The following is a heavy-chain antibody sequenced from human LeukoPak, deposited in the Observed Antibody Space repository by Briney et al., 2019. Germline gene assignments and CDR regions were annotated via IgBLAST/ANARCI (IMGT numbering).Heavy chain of an antibody. J-gene: IGHJ4*02. V-gene: IGHV3-30-3*01. Sequence: GGSLRLSCAASGFTFSSYAMHWVRQAPGKGLEWVAVISYDGSNKYYADSVKGRFTISRDNSKNTLYLQMNSLRAEDTAVCYCARDHIVVVPAALGDWGQGTLVTVSS. D-gene: IGHD2-2*01. CDR2: ISYDGSNK. CDR3: ARDHIVVVPAALGD. CDR1: GFTFSSYA.